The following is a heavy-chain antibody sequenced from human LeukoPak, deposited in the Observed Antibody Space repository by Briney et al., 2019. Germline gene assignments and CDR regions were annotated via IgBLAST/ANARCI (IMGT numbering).Heavy chain of an antibody. CDR2: ISGSGGST. CDR1: GFTFSSSS. J-gene: IGHJ4*02. V-gene: IGHV3-23*01. CDR3: AKGSGWYV. D-gene: IGHD6-19*01. Sequence: GGSLRLSCAASGFTFSSSSMSWARQAPGKGLEWVSVISGSGGSTDYADSVKGRFTISRDNSKNTLYLQINSLRAEDTAVYYCAKGSGWYVWGQGTLVTVSS.